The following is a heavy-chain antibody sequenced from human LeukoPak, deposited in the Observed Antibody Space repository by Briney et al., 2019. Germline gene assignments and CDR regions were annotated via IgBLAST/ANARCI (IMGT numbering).Heavy chain of an antibody. CDR1: GGSISSYY. Sequence: SETLSLTCTVSGGSISSYYWSWIRQPPGKGLEWIGYIYYGGSTNYNPSLKSRVTISVDTSKNQFSLKLSSVTAADTAVYYCARDRGDDILTGYALDYWGQGTLVTVSS. D-gene: IGHD3-9*01. V-gene: IGHV4-59*01. CDR3: ARDRGDDILTGYALDY. CDR2: IYYGGST. J-gene: IGHJ4*02.